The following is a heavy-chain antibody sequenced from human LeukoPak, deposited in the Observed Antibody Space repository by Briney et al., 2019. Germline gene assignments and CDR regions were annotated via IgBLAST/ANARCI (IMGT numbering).Heavy chain of an antibody. CDR3: AVERGGCSAVTCYAFNH. V-gene: IGHV3-15*01. CDR2: IKSKVEGGTR. Sequence: GRSLRLSCAGSGFSFSDGWMGWVRQAPGKGLEWLGCIKSKVEGGTREYAALVKGRFTISRDDSQNRLFLQMNSLEIGDTAVYYCAVERGGCSAVTCYAFNHWGQGTLVTVSS. J-gene: IGHJ4*02. CDR1: GFSFSDGW. D-gene: IGHD2-15*01.